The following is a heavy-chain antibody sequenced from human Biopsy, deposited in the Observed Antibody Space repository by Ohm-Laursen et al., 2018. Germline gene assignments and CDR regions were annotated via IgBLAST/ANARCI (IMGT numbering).Heavy chain of an antibody. D-gene: IGHD2/OR15-2a*01. J-gene: IGHJ6*02. V-gene: IGHV4-59*07. CDR3: ARATNSTGWPYYYFYGMDV. Sequence: SDTLSLTCAVSGGSISSYYWSWIRQPPGKGLEWIGYISDSGSTNYNPSLKSRVTISVDTSKNQFSLRLNSVTAADTAVYYCARATNSTGWPYYYFYGMDVWGQGTTATVPS. CDR1: GGSISSYY. CDR2: ISDSGST.